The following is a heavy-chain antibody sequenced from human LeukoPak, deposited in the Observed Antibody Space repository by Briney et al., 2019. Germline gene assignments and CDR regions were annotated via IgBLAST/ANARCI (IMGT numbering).Heavy chain of an antibody. CDR1: GFTFSGYA. V-gene: IGHV3-23*01. CDR2: ISGSGGST. D-gene: IGHD5-12*01. J-gene: IGHJ4*02. CDR3: AKAPLIVATADYFDY. Sequence: GGSLRLSCAASGFTFSGYAMNWVRQAPGKGLEWVSVISGSGGSTYYADSVTGRFTISRDNSKNTLYLQMNSLRAEDTAVYYCAKAPLIVATADYFDYWGQGTLVTVSS.